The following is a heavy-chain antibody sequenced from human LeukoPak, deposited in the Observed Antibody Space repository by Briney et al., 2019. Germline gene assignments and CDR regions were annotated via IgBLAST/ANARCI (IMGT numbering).Heavy chain of an antibody. CDR3: AKDSLYSSSWYNWFDP. CDR2: ISSSGSTI. J-gene: IGHJ5*02. Sequence: GGSLRLSCAASGFTFSSYEMNWVRQAPGKGLEWVSYISSSGSTIYYADSVKGRFTISRDNAKNTLYLQMNSLRAEDTAVYYCAKDSLYSSSWYNWFDPWGQGTLVTASS. CDR1: GFTFSSYE. V-gene: IGHV3-48*03. D-gene: IGHD6-13*01.